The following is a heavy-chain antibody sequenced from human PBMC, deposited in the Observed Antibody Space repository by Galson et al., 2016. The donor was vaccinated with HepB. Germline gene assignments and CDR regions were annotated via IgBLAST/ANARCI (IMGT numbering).Heavy chain of an antibody. D-gene: IGHD6-13*01. J-gene: IGHJ2*01. CDR1: GFDFSDYY. CDR2: ITSRGTVL. V-gene: IGHV3-11*01. Sequence: SLRLSCAASGFDFSDYYMNWIRQAPGKGLEWVSSITSRGTVLSYADSVKGRFTISTDNAKTSLFLQMNSLRAEDTAVYYCAREYSTSRYFDIWGRGALVTVSS. CDR3: AREYSTSRYFDI.